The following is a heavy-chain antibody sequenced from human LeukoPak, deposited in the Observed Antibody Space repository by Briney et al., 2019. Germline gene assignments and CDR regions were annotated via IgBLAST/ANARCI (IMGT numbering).Heavy chain of an antibody. J-gene: IGHJ6*02. V-gene: IGHV4-4*07. D-gene: IGHD3-3*01. CDR1: GGSISSYY. Sequence: PLETLSLTCTVSGGSISSYYWSWIRQPAGKGLEWIGRIYTSGSTNYNPSLKSRVTMSVDTSKNQFSLKLSSVTAADTAVYYCAKDGGGSLEWLPPMDVWGQGTMVTVS. CDR2: IYTSGST. CDR3: AKDGGGSLEWLPPMDV.